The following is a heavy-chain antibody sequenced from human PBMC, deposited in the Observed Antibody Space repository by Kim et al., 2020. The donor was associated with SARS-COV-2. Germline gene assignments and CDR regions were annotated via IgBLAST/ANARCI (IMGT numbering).Heavy chain of an antibody. Sequence: GGSLRLSCAASGFTFGDYAMHWVRQAPGKGLEWVSGISWNSGSIGYADSVKGRFTISRDNAKNSLYLQMNSLRAEDTALYYCAKVVCGGSCYSFDYWGQGTLVTVAS. D-gene: IGHD2-15*01. CDR3: AKVVCGGSCYSFDY. CDR2: ISWNSGSI. V-gene: IGHV3-9*01. J-gene: IGHJ4*02. CDR1: GFTFGDYA.